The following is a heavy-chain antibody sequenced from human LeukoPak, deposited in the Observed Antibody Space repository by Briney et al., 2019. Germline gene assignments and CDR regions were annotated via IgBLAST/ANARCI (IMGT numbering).Heavy chain of an antibody. V-gene: IGHV3-30-3*01. CDR3: ARDGNSGWYTGENYYYYGMDV. Sequence: PGRSLRLSCAASEFAFSSFALHWVRQAPGKGLEWVAVISYDGSNKNYADSVKGRFTISRDNSKNTLYLQMNSLRAEDTALYYCARDGNSGWYTGENYYYYGMDVWGQGTTVTVSS. CDR2: ISYDGSNK. J-gene: IGHJ6*02. D-gene: IGHD6-19*01. CDR1: EFAFSSFA.